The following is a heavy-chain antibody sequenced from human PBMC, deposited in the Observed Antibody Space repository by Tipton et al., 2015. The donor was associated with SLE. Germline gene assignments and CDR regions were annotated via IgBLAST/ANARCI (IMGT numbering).Heavy chain of an antibody. CDR3: AKLEATVTTYFDY. V-gene: IGHV3-30*02. J-gene: IGHJ4*02. CDR1: GFTFSSYG. CDR2: IRYDGSNK. Sequence: SLRLSCAASGFTFSSYGMHWVRQAPGKGLEWVAFIRYDGSNKYYADSVKGRFTISRDNSKNTLYLQMNSLRAEDTAVYYCAKLEATVTTYFDYWGQGPLVPVSS. D-gene: IGHD4-17*01.